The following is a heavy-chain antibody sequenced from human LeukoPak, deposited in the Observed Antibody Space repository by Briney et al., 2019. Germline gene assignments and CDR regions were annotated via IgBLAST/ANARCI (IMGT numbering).Heavy chain of an antibody. D-gene: IGHD3-16*01. J-gene: IGHJ3*02. CDR1: GGSFSGYY. Sequence: PSETLSLTCAVYGGSFSGYYWSWIRQPPGKGLEWIGEINHSGSTNYNPSLKSRVTISVDTSKNQFSLKLSSVTAAGTAVSSRGGGCGDGAFVIWGQGTMVTVSS. CDR3: GGGCGDGAFVI. CDR2: INHSGST. V-gene: IGHV4-34*03.